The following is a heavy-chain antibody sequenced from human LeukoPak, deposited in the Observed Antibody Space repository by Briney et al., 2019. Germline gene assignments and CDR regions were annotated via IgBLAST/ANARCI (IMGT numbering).Heavy chain of an antibody. CDR1: GFTFSDYY. Sequence: GGSLRLSCAASGFTFSDYYMSWIRQAPGKGLEWVSYISSSGSTIYYADSVKGRFTISRDNAKNSLYLQMNSLRAEDTAVYYCARDLSYYDSSGYYDYWGQGTLVTVSS. J-gene: IGHJ4*02. CDR3: ARDLSYYDSSGYYDY. D-gene: IGHD3-22*01. CDR2: ISSSGSTI. V-gene: IGHV3-11*01.